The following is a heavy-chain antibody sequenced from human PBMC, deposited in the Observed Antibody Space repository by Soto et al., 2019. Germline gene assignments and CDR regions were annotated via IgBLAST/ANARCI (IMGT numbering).Heavy chain of an antibody. V-gene: IGHV1-8*01. D-gene: IGHD2-2*01. CDR3: ASDMSTN. CDR2: MNPNSGHT. CDR1: GYTFTSHD. Sequence: QVQLVQSGAEMKKPGASVKVSCKASGYTFTSHDINWMRQTTGQGLEWMGWMNPNSGHTNYAQKFQGRVXMTRDTSISTAYMELTNLRSEDTAIYYCASDMSTNWGQGTLVTVSS. J-gene: IGHJ4*02.